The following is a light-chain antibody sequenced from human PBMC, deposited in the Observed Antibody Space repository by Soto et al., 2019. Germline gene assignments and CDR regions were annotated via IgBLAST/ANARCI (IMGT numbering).Light chain of an antibody. Sequence: DIQMTQSPSTLSGPVGDRVTITCRASQTISSWLAWYQQKPGKAPKLLIYKASTLKSGVPSRFSGRGSGTEFTLTISSLQPEDFATYYCQHYPWTFGQGTKVDIK. CDR1: QTISSW. CDR3: QHYPWT. V-gene: IGKV1-5*03. J-gene: IGKJ1*01. CDR2: KAS.